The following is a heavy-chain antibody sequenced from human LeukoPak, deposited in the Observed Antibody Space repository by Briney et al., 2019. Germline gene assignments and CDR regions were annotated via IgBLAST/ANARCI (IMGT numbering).Heavy chain of an antibody. Sequence: GGSLRLSCAASGFTFSSYGMHWVRQAPGKGLEWVSTLSGGAGSTYYADSVKGRFTISRENVKNSLYLQMDSLRAEDTALYYCARGYIVRGMDVWGQGTTVIVSS. V-gene: IGHV3-21*01. CDR2: LSGGAGST. J-gene: IGHJ6*02. D-gene: IGHD5-18*01. CDR3: ARGYIVRGMDV. CDR1: GFTFSSYG.